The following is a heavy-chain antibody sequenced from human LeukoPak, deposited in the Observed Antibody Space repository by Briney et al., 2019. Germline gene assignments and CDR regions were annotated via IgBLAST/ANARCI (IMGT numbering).Heavy chain of an antibody. D-gene: IGHD2-21*01. J-gene: IGHJ4*02. Sequence: GASVKVSCKASGYTFTGYYMHWVRQAPGQGLEWMGWINPNSGGTNYAQKFQGRVTMTRDTSISTAYMELSRLRSDDTAVYYCAGWGFPNHQDPDFDYWGQGTLVTVSS. V-gene: IGHV1-2*02. CDR1: GYTFTGYY. CDR3: AGWGFPNHQDPDFDY. CDR2: INPNSGGT.